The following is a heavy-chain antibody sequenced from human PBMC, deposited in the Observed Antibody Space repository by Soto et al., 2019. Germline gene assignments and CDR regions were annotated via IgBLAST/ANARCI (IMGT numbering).Heavy chain of an antibody. D-gene: IGHD3-22*01. CDR3: ARNGYYCVEY. CDR1: GDSISSHDW. J-gene: IGHJ4*02. CDR2: IHHSGGT. V-gene: IGHV4-4*02. Sequence: QVQLQESGPGLVKPSGTLSLTCAVSGDSISSHDWWSWVRQTPGKGLEWIGEIHHSGGTNYNPSLRSRVTILVDKSRNQISLNLNSVTAADTAVYYCARNGYYCVEYWGQGTLVTVSS.